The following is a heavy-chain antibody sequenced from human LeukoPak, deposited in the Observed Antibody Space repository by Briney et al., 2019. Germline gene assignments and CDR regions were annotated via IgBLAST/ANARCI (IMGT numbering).Heavy chain of an antibody. J-gene: IGHJ3*02. CDR3: ARGAYGVGATTAFDI. CDR1: GFTFSSYA. Sequence: GGSLRLSCAASGFTFSSYAMNWVRQAPGKGLEWVSSISSGSSYIYYADSVKGRFTISRDNAKNSLYLQMNSLRAEDTAVYYCARGAYGVGATTAFDIWGQGTMVTVSS. CDR2: ISSGSSYI. D-gene: IGHD1-26*01. V-gene: IGHV3-21*01.